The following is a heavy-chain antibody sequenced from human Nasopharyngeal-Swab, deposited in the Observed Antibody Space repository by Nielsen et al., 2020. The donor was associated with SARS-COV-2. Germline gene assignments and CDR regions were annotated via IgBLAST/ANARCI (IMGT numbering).Heavy chain of an antibody. J-gene: IGHJ5*02. Sequence: SQTLSLTCAVYGGSFSGYYWSWIRQPPGKGLEWIGEINHSGSTNYNPSLKSRVTISVDTSKNQFSLKLSSVTAADTAVYYCARQSAGMWFDPWGQGTLVTVSS. D-gene: IGHD6-13*01. V-gene: IGHV4-34*01. CDR1: GGSFSGYY. CDR2: INHSGST. CDR3: ARQSAGMWFDP.